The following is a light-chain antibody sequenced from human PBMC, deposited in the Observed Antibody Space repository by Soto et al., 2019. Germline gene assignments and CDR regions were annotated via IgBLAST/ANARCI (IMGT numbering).Light chain of an antibody. Sequence: DIQMTQSPSSLSASIGDRVTITCRASQSISSHLNWYQQKPGKTPELLIYEASRLQSGVPSRFSGSGSGTDFTLTICTLQSVDFATYYCQHSYGAPYTFGQGTKLEIK. CDR2: EAS. CDR3: QHSYGAPYT. J-gene: IGKJ2*01. V-gene: IGKV1-39*01. CDR1: QSISSH.